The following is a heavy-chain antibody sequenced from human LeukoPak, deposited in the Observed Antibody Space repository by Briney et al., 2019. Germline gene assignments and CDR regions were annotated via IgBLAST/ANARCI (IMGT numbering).Heavy chain of an antibody. CDR3: ARAGGIAAAGLAY. J-gene: IGHJ4*02. D-gene: IGHD6-13*01. CDR2: IYSGGST. CDR1: EFSVGSNY. Sequence: GGSLRLSCAASEFSVGSNYMTWVRQAPGKGLEWVSLIYSGGSTYYADSVKGRFTISRDNSKNTLYLQMNSLRAEDTAVYYCARAGGIAAAGLAYWGQGTLVTVSS. V-gene: IGHV3-66*02.